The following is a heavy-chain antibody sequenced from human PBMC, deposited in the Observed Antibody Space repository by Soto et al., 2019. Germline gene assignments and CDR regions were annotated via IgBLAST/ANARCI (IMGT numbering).Heavy chain of an antibody. Sequence: QVQLVESGGGVVQPGRSLRLSCAASGFTFSSYAMHWVRQAPGKGLEWVAVISYDGSNKYYADSVTGRFTISSDNSKNTMYLQMNCLRAEDMAVYYCASSRFDPWGQGTLVTVGS. V-gene: IGHV3-30-3*01. CDR2: ISYDGSNK. CDR3: ASSRFDP. CDR1: GFTFSSYA. J-gene: IGHJ5*02.